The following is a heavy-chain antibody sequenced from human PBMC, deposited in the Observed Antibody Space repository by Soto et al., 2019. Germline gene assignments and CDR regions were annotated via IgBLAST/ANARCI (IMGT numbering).Heavy chain of an antibody. Sequence: WIWIRQPPGKGLEFIGCVHASGTSTYNPSLESRVTMSVDTSKNHFSLRLQSVIAADTAVYYCARRVDFPHYMDVWGKGTTVTVSS. J-gene: IGHJ6*03. D-gene: IGHD5-12*01. CDR2: VHASGTS. CDR3: ARRVDFPHYMDV. V-gene: IGHV4-4*08.